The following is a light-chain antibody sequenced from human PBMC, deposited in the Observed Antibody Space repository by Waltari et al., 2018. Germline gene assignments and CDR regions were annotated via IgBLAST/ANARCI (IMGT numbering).Light chain of an antibody. J-gene: IGKJ4*01. CDR1: QGIRSF. Sequence: AGDRVAITCRASQGIRSFLAWYQQKPGKAPKLLIYAASTLQSGVPSRFSGSGSGTDFSLTISSLQPEDFATYYCQQFNSYPLTFGGGTKVEIK. V-gene: IGKV1-9*01. CDR2: AAS. CDR3: QQFNSYPLT.